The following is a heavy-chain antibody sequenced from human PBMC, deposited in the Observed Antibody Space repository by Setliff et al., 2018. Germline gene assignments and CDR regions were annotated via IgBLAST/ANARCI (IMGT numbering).Heavy chain of an antibody. D-gene: IGHD1-26*01. CDR3: ARDNTIVGATDY. CDR2: LHTSGST. V-gene: IGHV4-61*02. J-gene: IGHJ4*02. CDR1: GGSISSGSYY. Sequence: KASETLSLTCAVSGGSISSGSYYWSWIRQPAGKGLEWVGRLHTSGSTNYNPSLKSRVTISVDTSKNQFPLKVTSVTAADTAVYFCARDNTIVGATDYWGQGTLVTVS.